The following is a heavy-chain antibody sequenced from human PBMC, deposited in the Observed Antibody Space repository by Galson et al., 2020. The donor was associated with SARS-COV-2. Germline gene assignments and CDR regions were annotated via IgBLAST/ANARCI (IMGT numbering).Heavy chain of an antibody. CDR1: GFTFSSYA. CDR3: ARDFGVVTPKHYYYYYYGMDV. V-gene: IGHV3-30*04. J-gene: IGHJ6*02. D-gene: IGHD3-3*01. CDR2: ISYDGSNK. Sequence: QLGESLKISCAASGFTFSSYAMHWVRQAPGKGLEWVAVISYDGSNKYYADSVKGRFTISRDNSKNTLYLQMNSLRAEDTAVYYCARDFGVVTPKHYYYYYYGMDVWGQGTTVTVSS.